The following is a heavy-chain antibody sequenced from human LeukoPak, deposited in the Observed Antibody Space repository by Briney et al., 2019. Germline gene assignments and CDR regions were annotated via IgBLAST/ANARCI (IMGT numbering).Heavy chain of an antibody. CDR2: VYSGGSI. D-gene: IGHD6-19*01. V-gene: IGHV3-53*04. CDR3: ARSYNSAWLDY. CDR1: GFTFGSFS. Sequence: GGSLRLSCAASGFTFGSFSMTWVRQAPGKGLEWVSIVYSGGSIYYADSVKGRFTTSRHNSNNTLDLQMNSLRTEDTAMYYCARSYNSAWLDYWGQGTLVTVSS. J-gene: IGHJ4*02.